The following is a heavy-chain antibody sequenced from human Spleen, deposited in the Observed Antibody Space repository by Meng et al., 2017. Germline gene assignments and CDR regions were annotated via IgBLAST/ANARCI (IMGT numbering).Heavy chain of an antibody. J-gene: IGHJ4*02. CDR3: AREEDMELDY. D-gene: IGHD1-1*01. Sequence: ASVKVSCKASGYTFTGYTMHWVRRAPGQGLEWMGWSSAANANTEYSKKFQGRVSITWDTSASTAYMELSSLRSEDTAVYFCAREEDMELDYWGQGNRVT. CDR2: SSAANANT. V-gene: IGHV1-3*01. CDR1: GYTFTGYT.